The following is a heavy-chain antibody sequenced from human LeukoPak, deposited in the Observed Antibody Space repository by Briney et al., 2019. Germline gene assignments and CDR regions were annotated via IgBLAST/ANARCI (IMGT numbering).Heavy chain of an antibody. CDR3: AREGGSLIRGLILSFLDI. J-gene: IGHJ3*02. CDR2: ISSSGVSL. Sequence: PPGGSLRLSCAASGFTFSSYEMNWVRQAPGKGLEWVSYISSSGVSLHYADSVKGRFTISRDNAKDSLYLQMNSLRAEDTAVYYCAREGGSLIRGLILSFLDIWGQGTMVTVSS. CDR1: GFTFSSYE. V-gene: IGHV3-48*03. D-gene: IGHD3-10*01.